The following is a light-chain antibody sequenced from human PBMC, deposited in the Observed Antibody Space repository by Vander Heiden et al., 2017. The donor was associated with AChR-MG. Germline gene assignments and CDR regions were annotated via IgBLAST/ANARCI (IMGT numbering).Light chain of an antibody. J-gene: IGLJ2*01. CDR1: GSDVGGNNY. Sequence: QSALTQPASVSWSPGQSITISCTRSGSDVGGNNYVSGNQQHPGKAPKLMIYEVSNRPSGVSNRFSGSKSGNTASLTISGLQAEDEADYYCSSYTSSSTLDVVFGGGTKLTVL. V-gene: IGLV2-14*01. CDR2: EVS. CDR3: SSYTSSSTLDVV.